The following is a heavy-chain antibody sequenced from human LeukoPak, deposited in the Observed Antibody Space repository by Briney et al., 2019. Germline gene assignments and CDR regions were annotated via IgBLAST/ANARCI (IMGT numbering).Heavy chain of an antibody. D-gene: IGHD1-26*01. CDR1: GYTFTGYY. CDR3: ARAVSWWELLFDDY. CDR2: INPNSGGT. V-gene: IGHV1-2*06. J-gene: IGHJ4*02. Sequence: ASVKVSCKASGYTFTGYYMHWVRQAPGQGLEWIGRINPNSGGTNYAQKFQGRVTMTRDTSISTAYMELSRLRSDDTAVYYCARAVSWWELLFDDYWGRGTLVTVSS.